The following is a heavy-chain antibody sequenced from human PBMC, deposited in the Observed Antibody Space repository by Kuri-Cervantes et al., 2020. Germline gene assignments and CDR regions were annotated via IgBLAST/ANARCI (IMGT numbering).Heavy chain of an antibody. CDR1: GFIITSYD. J-gene: IGHJ6*03. CDR3: ARSPGGGPFSYYMDV. V-gene: IGHV3-13*01. D-gene: IGHD3-3*02. Sequence: GGSLRLSCVASGFIITSYDIHWVRQSAGKGLEWVSAIGVAGGTYYPASVKGRFTISREHAKNSVYLQMNSLTDGDTAVYYCARSPGGGPFSYYMDVWGKGTTVTVSS. CDR2: IGVAGGT.